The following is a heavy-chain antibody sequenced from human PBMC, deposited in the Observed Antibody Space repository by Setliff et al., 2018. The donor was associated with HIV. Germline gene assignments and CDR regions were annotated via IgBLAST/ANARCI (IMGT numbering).Heavy chain of an antibody. V-gene: IGHV1-18*01. CDR2: ISGYNGHT. CDR3: VKEYHTEVTDTRVANYFDY. CDR1: GYTFSTYG. Sequence: ASVKVSCKASGYTFSTYGISWVRQAPGQGLEWMGWISGYNGHTNLGQKFQGRVTMTTDTSTNMAYMELRSLRSEDTAIYYCVKEYHTEVTDTRVANYFDYWGQGTLVTVSS. J-gene: IGHJ4*02. D-gene: IGHD4-4*01.